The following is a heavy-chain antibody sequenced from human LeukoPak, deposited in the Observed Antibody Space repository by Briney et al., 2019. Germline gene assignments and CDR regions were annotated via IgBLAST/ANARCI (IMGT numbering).Heavy chain of an antibody. D-gene: IGHD3-16*01. CDR1: GYTFTSYD. Sequence: ASVKVSCKASGYTFTSYDINWVRQATGQGLERMGWMNPNSGNTGYAQKFQGRVTMTRNTSISTAYMELSSLRSEDTAVYYCARGSRQYRYPFGYWGQGTLVTVSS. J-gene: IGHJ4*02. CDR3: ARGSRQYRYPFGY. CDR2: MNPNSGNT. V-gene: IGHV1-8*01.